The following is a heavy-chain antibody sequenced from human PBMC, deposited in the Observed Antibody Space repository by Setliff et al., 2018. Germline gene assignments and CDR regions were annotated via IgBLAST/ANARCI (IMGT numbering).Heavy chain of an antibody. Sequence: PGGSLRLSCAASGFTFSDYSMNWVRQAPGKGLEWVSDISSSSSTIYYADPVKGRFTISRDNAQNSLYLQMNSLRAEDTAVYYCARSYNFWSGPALDVWGKGTTVTVSS. CDR1: GFTFSDYS. CDR2: ISSSSSTI. V-gene: IGHV3-48*01. CDR3: ARSYNFWSGPALDV. J-gene: IGHJ6*04. D-gene: IGHD3-3*01.